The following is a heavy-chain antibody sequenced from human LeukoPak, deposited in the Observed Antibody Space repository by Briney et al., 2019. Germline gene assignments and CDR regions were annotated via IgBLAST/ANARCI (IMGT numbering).Heavy chain of an antibody. Sequence: ASVKVSCKASGYTFTSYGISWVRQAPGQGLEWMGWINPNSGGTNYAQKFQGRVTMTRDTSISTAYMELSRLRSEDTAVYYCARARCSGGSCYLWGDYWGQGTLVTVSS. V-gene: IGHV1-2*02. CDR3: ARARCSGGSCYLWGDY. J-gene: IGHJ4*02. CDR2: INPNSGGT. CDR1: GYTFTSYG. D-gene: IGHD2-15*01.